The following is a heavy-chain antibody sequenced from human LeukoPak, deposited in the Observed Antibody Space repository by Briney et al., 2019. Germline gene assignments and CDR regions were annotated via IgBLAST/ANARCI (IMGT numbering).Heavy chain of an antibody. CDR2: MWYDGSNE. Sequence: PGRSLRLSCAASGFXFSNYGIHWVRQAPGKGLEWVAVMWYDGSNEYSGDSVKGRFTISRDKSKNTLYLQINSLRVEDTAVYYCARDPYYGSGKYYYGMDLWGQGTTVTVSS. D-gene: IGHD3-10*01. V-gene: IGHV3-33*01. CDR3: ARDPYYGSGKYYYGMDL. J-gene: IGHJ6*02. CDR1: GFXFSNYG.